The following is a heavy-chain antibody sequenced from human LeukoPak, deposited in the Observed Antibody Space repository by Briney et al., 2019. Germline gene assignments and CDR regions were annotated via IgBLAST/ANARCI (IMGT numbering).Heavy chain of an antibody. CDR2: ISGSSSYI. V-gene: IGHV3-21*01. CDR3: ARADYILDAFDI. J-gene: IGHJ3*02. D-gene: IGHD2/OR15-2a*01. CDR1: GCTFSSYS. Sequence: GGSLRLSCAASGCTFSSYSMNWVRQAPGKGLEWVSSISGSSSYIYYADSVKGRFTISRDNAKNSLYLQMNSLRAEDTAVYYCARADYILDAFDIWGQGTMVTVSS.